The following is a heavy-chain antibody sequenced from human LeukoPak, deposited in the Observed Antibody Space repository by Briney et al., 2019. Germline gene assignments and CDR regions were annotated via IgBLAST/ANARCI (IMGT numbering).Heavy chain of an antibody. CDR1: GFTFSNYA. D-gene: IGHD3-10*01. V-gene: IGHV3-23*01. J-gene: IGHJ4*02. Sequence: GGSLRLSCAASGFTFSNYAMNWVRQAPGKGLEWVSGIRDSGGSTYYADSVKGRFTISRDNSKNTLYLQMNSLRAEDTAVYYCAKRCMVRGVFWGQGTLVTVSS. CDR3: AKRCMVRGVF. CDR2: IRDSGGST.